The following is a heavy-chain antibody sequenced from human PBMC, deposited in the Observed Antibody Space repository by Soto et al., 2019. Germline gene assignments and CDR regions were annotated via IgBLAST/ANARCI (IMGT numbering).Heavy chain of an antibody. D-gene: IGHD4-4*01. CDR1: GFSFSSYA. J-gene: IGHJ4*02. V-gene: IGHV3-23*01. CDR2: ISGSGGSS. Sequence: GGSLRLSSEASGFSFSSYAMIWVRQAPGKGLEWVSVISGSGGSSYFADSVKGRFTISRDNSKNMLYLEMSSLRAEDTAIYFCAKGSIEYSASIDYWGQGT. CDR3: AKGSIEYSASIDY.